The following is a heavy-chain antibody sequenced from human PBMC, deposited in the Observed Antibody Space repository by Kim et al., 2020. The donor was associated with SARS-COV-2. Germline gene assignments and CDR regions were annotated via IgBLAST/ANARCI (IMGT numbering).Heavy chain of an antibody. Sequence: GGSLRLSCAASGLTFRNYGMHWVRQAPGKGLEWVADISYDGTIQYYGDSVEGRFTISRDNSKNTLYLQMNSLGVEDTAVYYCAKGPIAVVPGGKMWLDPWGQGTLVTVSS. V-gene: IGHV3-30*18. J-gene: IGHJ5*02. CDR1: GLTFRNYG. CDR3: AKGPIAVVPGGKMWLDP. CDR2: ISYDGTIQ. D-gene: IGHD2-2*01.